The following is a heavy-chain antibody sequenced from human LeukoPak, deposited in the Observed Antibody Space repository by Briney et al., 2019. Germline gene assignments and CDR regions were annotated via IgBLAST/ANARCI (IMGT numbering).Heavy chain of an antibody. Sequence: GGSLRLSCAASGFTVSSNYMSWVRQAPGKGLEWVAVISYDGSNKYYADSVKGRFTISRDNSKNTLYLQMNSLRAEDTAVYYCAKDRRRYCSGGSCYPDYWGQGTLVTVSS. CDR2: ISYDGSNK. J-gene: IGHJ4*02. CDR3: AKDRRRYCSGGSCYPDY. V-gene: IGHV3-30*18. CDR1: GFTVSSNY. D-gene: IGHD2-15*01.